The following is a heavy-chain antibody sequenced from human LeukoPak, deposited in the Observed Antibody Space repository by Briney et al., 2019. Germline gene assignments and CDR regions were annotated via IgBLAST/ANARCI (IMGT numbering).Heavy chain of an antibody. J-gene: IGHJ4*02. CDR2: ISYDGSNK. Sequence: GGSLRLSCAASGLTFSSYGMHWVRQAPGKGLEWVAVISYDGSNKYYADSVKGRFTISRDNSKNTLYLQMNSLRAEDTAVYYCAKISGYDSRAYFDYWGQGTLVTVSS. V-gene: IGHV3-30*18. D-gene: IGHD5-12*01. CDR3: AKISGYDSRAYFDY. CDR1: GLTFSSYG.